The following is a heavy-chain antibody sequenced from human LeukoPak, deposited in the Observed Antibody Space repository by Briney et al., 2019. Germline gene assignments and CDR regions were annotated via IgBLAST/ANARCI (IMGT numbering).Heavy chain of an antibody. CDR2: IKLNSDGT. J-gene: IGHJ1*01. CDR1: GYTFTAYY. CDR3: ARGYHLSTTAAGTYFQH. V-gene: IGHV1-2*02. Sequence: ASVKDSFKASGYTFTAYYLHWVRQARGQRLEWMGWIKLNSDGTNYAQKFQGRVTMTRNTSISTAYMELSRLRSDDTAVYYCARGYHLSTTAAGTYFQHWGQGTLVTVSS. D-gene: IGHD6-13*01.